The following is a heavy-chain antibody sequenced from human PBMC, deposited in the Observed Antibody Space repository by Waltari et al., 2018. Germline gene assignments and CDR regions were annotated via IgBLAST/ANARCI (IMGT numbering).Heavy chain of an antibody. J-gene: IGHJ4*02. V-gene: IGHV3-53*01. D-gene: IGHD3-10*01. Sequence: EVQLVESGGGLIQPGGSLRLSCAASGFTVSSNYMSWVRQAPGKGVEWVSVIYSGGSTYDADSVKGRFTISRDNSKNTLYLQMNSLRAEDTAVYYCARDQMVWFGDYYFDYWGQGTLVTVSS. CDR1: GFTVSSNY. CDR3: ARDQMVWFGDYYFDY. CDR2: IYSGGST.